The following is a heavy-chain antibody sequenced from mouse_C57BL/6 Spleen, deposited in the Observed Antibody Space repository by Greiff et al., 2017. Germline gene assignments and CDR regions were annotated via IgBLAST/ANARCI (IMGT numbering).Heavy chain of an antibody. V-gene: IGHV5-4*03. D-gene: IGHD2-1*01. Sequence: EVMLVESGGGLVKPGGSLKLSCAASGFTFSSYAMSWVRQTPEKRLEWVATISDGGSYTYYPDNVKGRFTISRDNAKNNLYLQMSHLKSEDTAMYYCARVEIYYGNLAWFAYWGQGTLVTVSA. CDR2: ISDGGSYT. J-gene: IGHJ3*01. CDR3: ARVEIYYGNLAWFAY. CDR1: GFTFSSYA.